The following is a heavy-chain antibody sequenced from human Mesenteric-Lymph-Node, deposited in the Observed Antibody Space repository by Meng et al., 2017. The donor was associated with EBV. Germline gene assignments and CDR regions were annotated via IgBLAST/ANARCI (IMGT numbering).Heavy chain of an antibody. CDR3: ARRHFSNYVSDF. CDR2: INPYTGHT. Sequence: QVQLVQSGSYLKKPGASLKVSCKASGYTFSTYAMNWVRQAPGQGLEWMGWINPYTGHTGSAQKFQGRVTLDTDTSTGTAYMELKRLTSDDTAVYYCARRHFSNYVSDFWGQGTLVTVSS. CDR1: GYTFSTYA. D-gene: IGHD4-11*01. J-gene: IGHJ4*02. V-gene: IGHV1-18*01.